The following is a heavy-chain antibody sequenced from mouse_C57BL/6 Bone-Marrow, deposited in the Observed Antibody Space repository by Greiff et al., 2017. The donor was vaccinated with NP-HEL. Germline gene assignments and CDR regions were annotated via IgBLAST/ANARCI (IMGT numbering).Heavy chain of an antibody. Sequence: VQLQQPGAELVKPGASVKLSCKASGYTFTSYWMQWVKQRPGQGLEWIGELDPSDSYTNYNQKFKGKATLTVDTYSSTAYMQLSSLTSEDSAVYYCARGGITFYYAMDYWGQGTSVTVSS. D-gene: IGHD1-1*01. CDR3: ARGGITFYYAMDY. CDR2: LDPSDSYT. CDR1: GYTFTSYW. J-gene: IGHJ4*01. V-gene: IGHV1-50*01.